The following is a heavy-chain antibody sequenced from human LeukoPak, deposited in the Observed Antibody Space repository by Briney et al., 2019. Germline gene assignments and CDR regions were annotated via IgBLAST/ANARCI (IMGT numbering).Heavy chain of an antibody. V-gene: IGHV3-64D*09. Sequence: GGSLRLSCSASGFTFSAYAMYWVRQAAGKGLEYVSGISNNGGSSFYADSVKGRSTISRDNSKNTLYLQMSSLRAEDTAVYYCVKITSVTGGDCWGQGTRLTVSS. D-gene: IGHD1-14*01. CDR3: VKITSVTGGDC. J-gene: IGHJ4*02. CDR1: GFTFSAYA. CDR2: ISNNGGSS.